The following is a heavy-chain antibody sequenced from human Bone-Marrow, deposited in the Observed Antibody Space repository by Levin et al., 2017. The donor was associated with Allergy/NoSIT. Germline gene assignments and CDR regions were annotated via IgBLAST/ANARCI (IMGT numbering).Heavy chain of an antibody. CDR2: IWYDGSKE. D-gene: IGHD5-18*01. J-gene: IGHJ4*02. Sequence: LSLTCVASGFAFNNYGLHWVRPAPGKGLQWVAVIWYDGSKEYYGDSVKGRFTISRDNSKNTVYLQMNTLRGEDTAVYYCARADTATEPVFDYWGQGTLVTVSS. V-gene: IGHV3-33*01. CDR3: ARADTATEPVFDY. CDR1: GFAFNNYG.